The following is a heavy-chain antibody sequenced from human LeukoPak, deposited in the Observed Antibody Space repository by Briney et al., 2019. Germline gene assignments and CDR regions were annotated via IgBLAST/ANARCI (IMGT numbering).Heavy chain of an antibody. J-gene: IGHJ1*01. V-gene: IGHV3-30*04. D-gene: IGHD2-15*01. CDR2: ISYDGSNK. CDR3: ARDRVRPYCSGGSCYPQYFQH. CDR1: GFTFSSYA. Sequence: GGSLRLSCAASGFTFSSYAMHWVRQAPGKGLEWVAVISYDGSNKYYADSVKGRFTISRDNSKNTLYLQMNSLRAEDTAVYYRARDRVRPYCSGGSCYPQYFQHWGQGTLVTVSS.